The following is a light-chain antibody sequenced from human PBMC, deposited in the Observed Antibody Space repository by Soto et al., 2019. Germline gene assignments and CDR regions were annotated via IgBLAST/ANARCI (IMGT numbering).Light chain of an antibody. V-gene: IGLV2-14*03. CDR3: SSYKSRTTLYV. Sequence: QSVLTQPASVSGSPGQSITISCTGASSDVGNYNYVSWYQQHPGKAPKLIIYDVSNRPSGVSNRFSGSKSGNTASLTISGLQAEDEADYYCSSYKSRTTLYVLGTGTKV. CDR1: SSDVGNYNY. J-gene: IGLJ1*01. CDR2: DVS.